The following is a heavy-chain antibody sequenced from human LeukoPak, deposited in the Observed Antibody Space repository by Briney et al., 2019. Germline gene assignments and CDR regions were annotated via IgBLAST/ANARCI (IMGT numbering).Heavy chain of an antibody. CDR3: ATLGYCSSTSCRGDY. V-gene: IGHV3-53*01. CDR2: IYSGGST. D-gene: IGHD2-2*01. CDR1: GFPVSSNY. Sequence: PGGSLRLSCAASGFPVSSNYMSWVRQAPGKGLEWVSVIYSGGSTYYADSVKGRFTISRDNSKNTLYLQMNSLRAEDTAVYYCATLGYCSSTSCRGDYWGQGTLVTVSS. J-gene: IGHJ4*02.